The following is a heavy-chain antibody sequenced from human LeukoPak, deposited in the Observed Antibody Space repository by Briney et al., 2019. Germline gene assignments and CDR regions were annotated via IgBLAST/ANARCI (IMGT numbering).Heavy chain of an antibody. D-gene: IGHD3-22*01. CDR3: ARALYYYDSSGYSNWFDP. J-gene: IGHJ5*02. CDR1: GFSLSSYE. Sequence: GGSLRLSCAASGFSLSSYEMNWVRQAPGKGLEWVSYINSGGGTTYYADSVKGRFTISRDNAKNSLYLQMNSLRAEDTAVYYCARALYYYDSSGYSNWFDPWGQGTLVTVSS. CDR2: INSGGGTT. V-gene: IGHV3-48*03.